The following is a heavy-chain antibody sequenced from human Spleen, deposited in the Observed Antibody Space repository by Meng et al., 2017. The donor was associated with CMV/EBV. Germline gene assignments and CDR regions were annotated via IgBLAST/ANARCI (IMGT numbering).Heavy chain of an antibody. CDR3: ARELSSAAGAFDI. V-gene: IGHV3-30-3*01. Sequence: GESLKISCAASGFTFSGSAMYWVRQAPGKGLEWVAVISYDGSNKYYADSVKGRFTISGDISKNTLYLQMNSLRAEDTAVYYCARELSSAAGAFDIWGQGTMVTVSS. CDR1: GFTFSGSA. CDR2: ISYDGSNK. D-gene: IGHD2-2*01. J-gene: IGHJ3*02.